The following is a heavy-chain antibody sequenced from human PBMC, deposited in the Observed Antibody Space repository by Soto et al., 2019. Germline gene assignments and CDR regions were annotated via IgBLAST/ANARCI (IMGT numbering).Heavy chain of an antibody. CDR1: GFTFSNYW. V-gene: IGHV3-74*01. CDR2: INSDGSGT. CDR3: ARDEGGWAYDY. Sequence: EVQLVESGGGLVQPGGSLSLSCAASGFTFSNYWMHWVRQAPGKGLVWVSRINSDGSGTSYADSVKGRFTISRDTAKNTLYLQMNSLRVEDTAVYYCARDEGGWAYDYWGQGTLVTVSA. D-gene: IGHD6-19*01. J-gene: IGHJ4*02.